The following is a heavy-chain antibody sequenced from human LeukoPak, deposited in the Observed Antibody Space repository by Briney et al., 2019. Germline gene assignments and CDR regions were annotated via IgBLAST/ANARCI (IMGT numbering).Heavy chain of an antibody. D-gene: IGHD5-18*01. CDR2: MDQDGTEK. J-gene: IGHJ3*02. CDR3: ARDRGYSTFDI. V-gene: IGHV3-7*05. Sequence: GGSLRLSCAASGFTFSTYWMSWGRQAPGKGLEWVANMDQDGTEKNYVDSVKGRFTISRDNAKNLLYVQMNSLRAEDTAVYYCARDRGYSTFDIWGQGTMVTVSS. CDR1: GFTFSTYW.